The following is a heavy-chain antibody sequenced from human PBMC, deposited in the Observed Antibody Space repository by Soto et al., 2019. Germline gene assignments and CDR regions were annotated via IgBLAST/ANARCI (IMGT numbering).Heavy chain of an antibody. CDR3: ARHPPYDFWSGYYTEGDDYYYGMDV. CDR1: GYSFTSYW. J-gene: IGHJ6*02. V-gene: IGHV5-51*01. D-gene: IGHD3-3*01. CDR2: IYPGDSDT. Sequence: GESLKISCKGSGYSFTSYWIGWVRQMPGKVLEWVGIIYPGDSDTRYSPSFQGQVTISADKSISTAYLQWSSLKASDTAMYYCARHPPYDFWSGYYTEGDDYYYGMDVWGQGXTVTVYS.